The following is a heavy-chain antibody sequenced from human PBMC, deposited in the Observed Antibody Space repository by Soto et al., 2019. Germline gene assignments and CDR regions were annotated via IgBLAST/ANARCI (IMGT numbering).Heavy chain of an antibody. D-gene: IGHD6-19*01. CDR1: GFIFSRSA. CDR3: ARINSGWGPLSTYTFVY. CDR2: ISSSSSYI. J-gene: IGHJ4*02. V-gene: IGHV3-21*01. Sequence: GGSLRLSCAASGFIFSRSAMNWVRQAPGKGLEWVSSISSSSSYIYYADSVKGRFTISRDNAKNSLYLQMNSLRAGDTAVYYCARINSGWGPLSTYTFVYWGPGALVTVSS.